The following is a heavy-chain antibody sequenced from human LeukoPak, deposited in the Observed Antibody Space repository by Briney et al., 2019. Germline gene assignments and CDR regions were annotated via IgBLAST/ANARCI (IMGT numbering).Heavy chain of an antibody. Sequence: TSGTLSLTCAVSGGSISTSSWWSWVRQPPGKGLEWIGEIHHSGSTNYNPSLKSRVTISVDKSKNEFSLELSSVTAADTAVYYCARRTQYASSISPDYYYAMDVWGQGTTVTVSS. J-gene: IGHJ6*02. CDR2: IHHSGST. CDR3: ARRTQYASSISPDYYYAMDV. CDR1: GGSISTSSW. V-gene: IGHV4-4*02. D-gene: IGHD2-2*01.